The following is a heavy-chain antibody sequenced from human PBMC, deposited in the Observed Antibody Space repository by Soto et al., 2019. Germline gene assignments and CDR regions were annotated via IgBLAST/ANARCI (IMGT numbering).Heavy chain of an antibody. J-gene: IGHJ5*02. CDR3: ARGLNYYGSGSYGMGFDP. Sequence: QVQLQESGPGLVKPSQTLSLTCTVSGGSIRSGDYYWSWIRQPPGKGLEGFGYIYYSGSTYYNPSLKSRVTISVDTSKNQFSLKLNSVLAADTAVYYCARGLNYYGSGSYGMGFDPWGQGTLVTVSS. CDR1: GGSIRSGDYY. V-gene: IGHV4-30-4*01. D-gene: IGHD3-10*01. CDR2: IYYSGST.